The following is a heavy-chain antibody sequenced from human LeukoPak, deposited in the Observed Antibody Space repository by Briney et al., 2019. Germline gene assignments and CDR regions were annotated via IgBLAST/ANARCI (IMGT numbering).Heavy chain of an antibody. J-gene: IGHJ4*02. V-gene: IGHV4-39*07. CDR1: GGSISSSSYY. D-gene: IGHD3-22*01. CDR2: IYYSGST. CDR3: ARATTYYYDSSGYYYLDPLFDY. Sequence: PSETLSLTCTVSGGSISSSSYYWGWIRQPPGKGLEWIGSIYYSGSTYYNPSLKSRVTISVDTSKNQFSLKLSSVTAADTAVYYCARATTYYYDSSGYYYLDPLFDYWGQGTLVTVSS.